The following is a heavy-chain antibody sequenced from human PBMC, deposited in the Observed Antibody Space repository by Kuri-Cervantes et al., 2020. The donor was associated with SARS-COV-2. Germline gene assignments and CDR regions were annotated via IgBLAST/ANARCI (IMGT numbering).Heavy chain of an antibody. V-gene: IGHV1-69*06. D-gene: IGHD3-9*01. CDR3: ARHPGVLRYFDWLNFDY. CDR1: GGTFSSYA. Sequence: SVKVSCKASGGTFSSYAISWVRQAPGQGLEWMGGIIPIFGTANYAQKLQGRVTITADKSTSTAYMELSSLRSEDTAVYYCARHPGVLRYFDWLNFDYWGQGTLVTVSS. CDR2: IIPIFGTA. J-gene: IGHJ4*02.